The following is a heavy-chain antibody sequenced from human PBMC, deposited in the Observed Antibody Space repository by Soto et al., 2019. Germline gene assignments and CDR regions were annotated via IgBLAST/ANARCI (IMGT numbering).Heavy chain of an antibody. Sequence: PSEALAHTCDGSSGPIRTSNWWSWVRQPPGKGLEWIGEIYHSGSTNYNPSLKSRVTISVDKSKNQFSLKLSSVTAADTAVYYCARGSSGWYAYWGQG. V-gene: IGHV4-4*02. J-gene: IGHJ4*02. CDR1: SGPIRTSNW. CDR3: ARGSSGWYAY. D-gene: IGHD6-19*01. CDR2: IYHSGST.